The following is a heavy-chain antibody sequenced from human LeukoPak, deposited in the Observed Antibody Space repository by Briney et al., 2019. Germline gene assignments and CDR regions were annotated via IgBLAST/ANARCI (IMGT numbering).Heavy chain of an antibody. CDR1: GYSFTSYW. Sequence: GESLKISCKGSGYSFTSYWIGWVRQMPGKGLEWMGIIYPGDSNTRYSPSFQGQVTISADKSISTAYLQWSSLKASDTAMYYCARSGGPYYYDSSGSIRAAFDIWGQGTMVTVSS. D-gene: IGHD3-22*01. CDR3: ARSGGPYYYDSSGSIRAAFDI. V-gene: IGHV5-51*01. CDR2: IYPGDSNT. J-gene: IGHJ3*02.